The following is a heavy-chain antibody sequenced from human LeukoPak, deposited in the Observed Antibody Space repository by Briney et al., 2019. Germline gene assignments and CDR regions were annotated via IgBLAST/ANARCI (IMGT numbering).Heavy chain of an antibody. J-gene: IGHJ4*02. CDR3: ARDWSQSGWLDY. CDR1: GFTFSSYA. Sequence: PGRSLRLSCAASGFTFSSYAMHWIRQAPGKGLEWVAFISYDGSNKYYADSVKGRFTISRDNSKNTLYLQMNSLRAEDTAVYYCARDWSQSGWLDYWGQGTLVTVSS. V-gene: IGHV3-30-3*01. CDR2: ISYDGSNK. D-gene: IGHD6-19*01.